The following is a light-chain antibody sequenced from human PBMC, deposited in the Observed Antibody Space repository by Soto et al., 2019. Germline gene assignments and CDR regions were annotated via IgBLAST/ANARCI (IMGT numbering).Light chain of an antibody. Sequence: ALTQPASVSGSPGQSITISCTGTSSDVGGYNYVSWYQQHPGKAPKLMIYDVSNRPSGVSNRFSGSKSGNTASLTISGLQAEDEADYYCSSYTSSSTLGVVFGGGTKLTVL. CDR1: SSDVGGYNY. CDR3: SSYTSSSTLGVV. J-gene: IGLJ2*01. V-gene: IGLV2-14*01. CDR2: DVS.